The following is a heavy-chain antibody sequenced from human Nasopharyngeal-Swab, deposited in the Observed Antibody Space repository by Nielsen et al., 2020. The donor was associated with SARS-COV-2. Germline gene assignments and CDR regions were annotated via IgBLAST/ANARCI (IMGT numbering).Heavy chain of an antibody. D-gene: IGHD2-2*01. V-gene: IGHV1-2*04. CDR2: INPNSGGT. Sequence: WVRQAPGQGLEWMGWINPNSGGTNYAQKFQGWVTMTRGTSISTAYMELSRLRSDDTAVYYSARAAKGYCSSTSCYSIPEYYYYYMDVWGKGTTVTVSS. J-gene: IGHJ6*03. CDR3: ARAAKGYCSSTSCYSIPEYYYYYMDV.